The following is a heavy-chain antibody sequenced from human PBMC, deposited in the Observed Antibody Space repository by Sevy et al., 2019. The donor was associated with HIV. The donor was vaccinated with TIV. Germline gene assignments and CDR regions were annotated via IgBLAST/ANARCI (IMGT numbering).Heavy chain of an antibody. D-gene: IGHD3-10*01. V-gene: IGHV1-2*02. CDR1: GYTFTGYY. J-gene: IGHJ5*02. CDR3: ARDYYSSGSYNH. Sequence: ASVKVSCKASGYTFTGYYMHWVRQAPGQGLEWMGWINPNSGGTNYAQKFQGRVTMTRDTSISTAYMELSRLRSDDTAVYYCARDYYSSGSYNHWGQGTLVTVSS. CDR2: INPNSGGT.